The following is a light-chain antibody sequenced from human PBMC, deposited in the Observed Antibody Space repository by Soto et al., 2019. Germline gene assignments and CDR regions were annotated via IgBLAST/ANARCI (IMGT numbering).Light chain of an antibody. Sequence: DIVLTQSPDSLSVSLGERATIDCKSSRSLLYSSNHKNYLAWYQHKPGQPPRLLINWASARESGVPDRFSGARSGNEFTLNISSLQAEDVAVYCCQQYWGTPLTCGGGTKVEIK. CDR2: WAS. CDR1: RSLLYSSNHKNY. J-gene: IGKJ4*02. V-gene: IGKV4-1*01. CDR3: QQYWGTPLT.